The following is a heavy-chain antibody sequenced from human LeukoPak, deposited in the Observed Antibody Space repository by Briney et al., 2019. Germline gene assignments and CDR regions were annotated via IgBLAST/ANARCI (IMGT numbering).Heavy chain of an antibody. CDR3: ARAEGYYYGSRSPFDP. CDR2: IYTSGST. D-gene: IGHD3-10*01. V-gene: IGHV4-61*02. J-gene: IGHJ5*02. CDR1: GGSISNNNYY. Sequence: SQTLSLTCTVSGGSISNNNYYWSWIRQPAGKGLEWIGRIYTSGSTDYNPSLKSRVTISVDTSKNQFSLKLSSVTAADTAVYYCARAEGYYYGSRSPFDPWGQGTLVTVSS.